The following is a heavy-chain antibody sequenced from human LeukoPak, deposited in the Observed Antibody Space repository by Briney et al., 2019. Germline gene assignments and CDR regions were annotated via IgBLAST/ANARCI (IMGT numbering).Heavy chain of an antibody. J-gene: IGHJ4*02. D-gene: IGHD4-11*01. CDR3: ASGEGDYSNPPPDY. CDR2: ISSSSSYI. V-gene: IGHV3-21*01. CDR1: GFTFSSYS. Sequence: PGGSLRLSCAASGFTFSSYSMNWVRQAPGKGLEWVSSISSSSSYIYYADSVKGRFTISRDNAKNSLYLQMNSLRAEDTAVYYCASGEGDYSNPPPDYWGQGTLVTVSS.